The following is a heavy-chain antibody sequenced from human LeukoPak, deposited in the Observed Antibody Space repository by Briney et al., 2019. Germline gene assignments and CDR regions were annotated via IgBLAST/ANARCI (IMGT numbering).Heavy chain of an antibody. V-gene: IGHV1-8*01. J-gene: IGHJ6*02. Sequence: GASVKVSCKASGYTFTSYDINWVRQATGQGLEWMGWMNPNSGNTGYAQKFQGRVTMTRNTSISTAYMELSSLRSEDTAVYYCARGRRPSSWYHLVVQRRGDYGMDVWGQGTTVTVSS. CDR2: MNPNSGNT. CDR1: GYTFTSYD. D-gene: IGHD6-13*01. CDR3: ARGRRPSSWYHLVVQRRGDYGMDV.